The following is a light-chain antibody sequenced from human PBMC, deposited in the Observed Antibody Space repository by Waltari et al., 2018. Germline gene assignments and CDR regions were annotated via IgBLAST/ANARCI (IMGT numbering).Light chain of an antibody. CDR3: QQRSNWQGLT. CDR1: QSVGSY. V-gene: IGKV3-11*01. J-gene: IGKJ4*01. Sequence: EIVFTQSPATLSLSPGERATLSCRASQSVGSYLAWYQQRPGQAPRLLIYDASSRATDIPARFSGSGSGTDFTLTISSLEPEDFAIYYCQQRSNWQGLTFGGGTRVEIK. CDR2: DAS.